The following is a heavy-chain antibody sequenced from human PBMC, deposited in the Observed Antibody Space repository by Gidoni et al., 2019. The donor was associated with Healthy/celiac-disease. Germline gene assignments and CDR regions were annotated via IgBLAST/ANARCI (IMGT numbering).Heavy chain of an antibody. CDR2: ISSRGSNI. CDR3: ASRGITGTPSDY. J-gene: IGHJ4*02. V-gene: IGHV3-48*03. D-gene: IGHD1-20*01. CDR1: GFTFSSYE. Sequence: EVQLVESGGGLVQPGGSLRLSCAASGFTFSSYEMNWVRQAPGKGLEGVSYISSRGSNIYYADSVKGRFTISRDNAKNSLYLQMNSLRAEDTAVYYCASRGITGTPSDYWGQGTLVTVSS.